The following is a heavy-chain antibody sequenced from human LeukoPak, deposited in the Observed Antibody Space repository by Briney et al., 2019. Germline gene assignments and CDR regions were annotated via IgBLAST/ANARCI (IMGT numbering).Heavy chain of an antibody. CDR1: GYTFTSYG. CDR3: ARDQPSCSGPSCYTYYYYGMDV. Sequence: GASVKVSCKASGYTFTSYGLSWVRQAHGQGLKWLGRIGASNGYANYAQKVQGRVTLTTDTSTSTAYMELRSLRSDVTAVYYCARDQPSCSGPSCYTYYYYGMDVWGQGTTVTVSS. V-gene: IGHV1-18*01. CDR2: IGASNGYA. D-gene: IGHD2-2*02. J-gene: IGHJ6*02.